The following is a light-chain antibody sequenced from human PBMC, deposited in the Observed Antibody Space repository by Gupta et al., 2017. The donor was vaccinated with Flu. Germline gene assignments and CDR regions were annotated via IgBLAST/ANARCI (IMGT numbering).Light chain of an antibody. CDR3: SSGISSSTLV. Sequence: TSSDIGSYNYVSCYQQHPRPAPKLLIYCVTNPPSRVSNRFSSAKSGDTASLTISVRQGGDEADYYCSSGISSSTLVFGGGTKLTVL. V-gene: IGLV2-14*01. J-gene: IGLJ2*01. CDR1: SSDIGSYNY. CDR2: CVT.